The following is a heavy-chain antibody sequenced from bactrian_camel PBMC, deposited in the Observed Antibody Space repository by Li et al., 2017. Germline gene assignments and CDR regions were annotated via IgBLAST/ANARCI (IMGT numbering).Heavy chain of an antibody. CDR2: VESDGTT. Sequence: HVQLVESGGGSVQAGGSLRLSCVVSGYTRWSVNMAWFRQAPGKEREAVAGVESDGTTSYADSVKGRFSISRDKAVNTLYLQMNSLKPEDTAMYYCAYGVYGDNWNRWYSVSSYDSWGQGTQVTV. J-gene: IGHJ4*01. CDR1: GYTRWSVN. V-gene: IGHV3S55*01. D-gene: IGHD4*01. CDR3: AYGVYGDNWNRWYSVSSYDS.